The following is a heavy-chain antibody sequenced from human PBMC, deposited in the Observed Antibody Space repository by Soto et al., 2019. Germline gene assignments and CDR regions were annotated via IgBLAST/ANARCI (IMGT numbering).Heavy chain of an antibody. V-gene: IGHV2-5*02. Sequence: SGPTLVNPTQTLTLTCTFSGFSLSTSGVGVGWIRQPPGKALEWLALIYWDDDKRYSPSLKSRLTITKDTSKNQVVLTMTNMDPVDTATYYCAHLQKTYDFWSGYSYAFDIWGQGTMVTVS. CDR2: IYWDDDK. CDR1: GFSLSTSGVG. D-gene: IGHD3-3*01. J-gene: IGHJ3*02. CDR3: AHLQKTYDFWSGYSYAFDI.